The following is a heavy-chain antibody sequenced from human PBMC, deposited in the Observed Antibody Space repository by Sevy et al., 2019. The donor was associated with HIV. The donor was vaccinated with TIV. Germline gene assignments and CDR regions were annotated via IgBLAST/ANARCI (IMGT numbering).Heavy chain of an antibody. Sequence: GGSLRLSCAASGFTFSSYGMHWVRQAPGKGLEWVAVISYDGSNKYYADSVKGRFTISRDNSKNTLYLQMNSLGAEDTAVYYCAKARYSSGWYWGNFDYWGQGTLVTVSS. CDR3: AKARYSSGWYWGNFDY. CDR1: GFTFSSYG. CDR2: ISYDGSNK. V-gene: IGHV3-30*18. D-gene: IGHD6-19*01. J-gene: IGHJ4*02.